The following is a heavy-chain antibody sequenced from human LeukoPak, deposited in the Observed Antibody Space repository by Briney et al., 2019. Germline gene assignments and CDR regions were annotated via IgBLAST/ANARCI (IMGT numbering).Heavy chain of an antibody. D-gene: IGHD3-10*01. Sequence: GGPLRLSCAASGFTFSSYWMHWVRQAPGKGLVWVSRINSDGSSTSYADSVKGRFTISRDNAKNSLYLQMNSLSAEDTAVYYCTRDAHSDSGRTFDYWGQGTLVTVSS. CDR1: GFTFSSYW. V-gene: IGHV3-74*01. CDR2: INSDGSST. J-gene: IGHJ4*02. CDR3: TRDAHSDSGRTFDY.